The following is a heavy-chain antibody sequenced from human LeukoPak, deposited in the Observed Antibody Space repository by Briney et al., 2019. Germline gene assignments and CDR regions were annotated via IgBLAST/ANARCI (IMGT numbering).Heavy chain of an antibody. CDR3: ARHPDNDFWSGYEDY. D-gene: IGHD3-3*01. J-gene: IGHJ4*02. Sequence: SETLSLTCTDSRGSINRISYYCGWIRQPPGKGLEWTVSMYYGGITYYNPSLKSRVIIFVDTSKNQFSLKLSSVTAADTAVYYCARHPDNDFWSGYEDYWGQGTLVTVSS. V-gene: IGHV4-39*01. CDR2: MYYGGIT. CDR1: RGSINRISYY.